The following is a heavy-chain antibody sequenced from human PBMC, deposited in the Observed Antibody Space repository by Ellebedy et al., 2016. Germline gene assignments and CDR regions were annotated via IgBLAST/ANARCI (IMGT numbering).Heavy chain of an antibody. V-gene: IGHV1-46*03. CDR2: INPSGGTT. Sequence: ASVKVSXXASGFPFTTYYVHWVRQAPGQGLEWMGVINPSGGTTSYAQKFQDRVTMTRDTSTSTLYMELSSLTSEDTAVYFCVKDLGVVIAFDYWGQGTLVTVSS. CDR3: VKDLGVVIAFDY. J-gene: IGHJ4*02. D-gene: IGHD3-3*01. CDR1: GFPFTTYY.